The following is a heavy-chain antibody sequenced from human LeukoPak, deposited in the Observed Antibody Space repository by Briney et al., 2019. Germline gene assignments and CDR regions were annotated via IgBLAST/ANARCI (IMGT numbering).Heavy chain of an antibody. CDR1: GFTFSSYA. J-gene: IGHJ4*02. D-gene: IGHD4-17*01. CDR2: ITGSGYT. V-gene: IGHV3-23*01. Sequence: PGGSLRLSCVDSGFTFSSYAVTWVRQAPGKGLEWASSITGSGYTYYADSVKGRFTVSRDNSKNTLFLQMNDLRAEDTGLYYCSSDPNGDYVGAFDMWGQGTLVTVSS. CDR3: SSDPNGDYVGAFDM.